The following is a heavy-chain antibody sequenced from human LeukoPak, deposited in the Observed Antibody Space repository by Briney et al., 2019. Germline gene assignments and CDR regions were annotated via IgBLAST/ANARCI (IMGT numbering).Heavy chain of an antibody. J-gene: IGHJ3*02. CDR2: ISSSSSYI. V-gene: IGHV3-21*01. CDR3: ARLTTLVLKGAFDI. CDR1: GFTFSSYS. D-gene: IGHD3-22*01. Sequence: GGSLRLSCAASGFTFSSYSMNWVRQAPGKGLEWVSSISSSSSYIYYADSVKGRFTISRDNAKNSLYLRMNSLRAEDTAVYYCARLTTLVLKGAFDIWGQGTMVTVSS.